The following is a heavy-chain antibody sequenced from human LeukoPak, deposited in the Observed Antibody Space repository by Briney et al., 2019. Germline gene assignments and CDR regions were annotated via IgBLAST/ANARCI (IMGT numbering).Heavy chain of an antibody. Sequence: ASVKVSCKASGYSFTDYDIHWVRQAPGQGLEWMGWVNPNSGDTKYAQKFQGRVTMTRDTSIRTAYMELSSLTSDDTAVYYCVRESQWLSNWGQGTLVTVSS. J-gene: IGHJ4*02. CDR2: VNPNSGDT. CDR1: GYSFTDYD. CDR3: VRESQWLSN. D-gene: IGHD6-19*01. V-gene: IGHV1-2*02.